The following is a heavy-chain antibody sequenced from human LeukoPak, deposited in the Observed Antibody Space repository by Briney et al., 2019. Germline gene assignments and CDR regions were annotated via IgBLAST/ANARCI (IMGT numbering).Heavy chain of an antibody. CDR2: ISGSGGTI. CDR1: AFTFSTYE. CDR3: ARDMAATVTTPLDY. D-gene: IGHD4-17*01. J-gene: IGHJ4*02. V-gene: IGHV3-48*03. Sequence: AGSLCLSCAASAFTFSTYEMNWDRPAPGKGLVWVSYISGSGGTIYYAASVRGRFTISRDNAKNSLYLQMNSLGAEDTAVYYCARDMAATVTTPLDYWGQGTLVTVSS.